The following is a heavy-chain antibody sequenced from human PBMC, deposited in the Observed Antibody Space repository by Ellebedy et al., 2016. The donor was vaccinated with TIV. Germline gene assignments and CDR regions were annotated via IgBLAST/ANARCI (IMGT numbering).Heavy chain of an antibody. CDR3: AKRTKVGDSTRFLDS. CDR2: ISSTSAGT. V-gene: IGHV3-23*01. CDR1: GFTFSAYS. J-gene: IGHJ4*02. Sequence: PGGSLRLSCAASGFTFSAYSMTWVRQAPGKGLEWVSTISSTSAGTYYADSVKGRFTISRDNSKNTLFLQMDSLRAEDTAVYDCAKRTKVGDSTRFLDSWGQGTLVTVSS. D-gene: IGHD1-26*01.